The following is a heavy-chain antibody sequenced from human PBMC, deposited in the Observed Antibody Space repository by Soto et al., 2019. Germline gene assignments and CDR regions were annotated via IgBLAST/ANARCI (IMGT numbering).Heavy chain of an antibody. D-gene: IGHD3-10*01. CDR2: INAGNGNT. CDR3: ARESDYYGSGSYSGGNWFDP. J-gene: IGHJ5*02. CDR1: GYTFTSYA. V-gene: IGHV1-3*01. Sequence: QVQLVQSGAEVKKPGASVKVSCKASGYTFTSYAMHWVRQAPGQRLEWMGWINAGNGNTKYSQKFQGRVTITRDTSASTAYMELSSLRSEDTAVYYCARESDYYGSGSYSGGNWFDPWGHGTLVTVSS.